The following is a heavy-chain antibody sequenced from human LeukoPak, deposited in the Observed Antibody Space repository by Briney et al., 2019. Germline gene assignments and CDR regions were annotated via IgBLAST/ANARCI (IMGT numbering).Heavy chain of an antibody. Sequence: EASVKVSCKASGYTFTGYYMHWVRQAPGQGLEWMGWINPNSGGTNYAQKFQGRVTMTRDTSISTAYMELSRLRSDDTAVYYCARVILEPALYCYYYMDVWGKGTTVTVSS. CDR3: ARVILEPALYCYYYMDV. V-gene: IGHV1-2*02. CDR2: INPNSGGT. CDR1: GYTFTGYY. J-gene: IGHJ6*03.